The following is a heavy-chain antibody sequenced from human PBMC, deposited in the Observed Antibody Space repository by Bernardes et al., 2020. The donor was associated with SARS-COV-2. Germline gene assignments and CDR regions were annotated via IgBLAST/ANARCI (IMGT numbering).Heavy chain of an antibody. V-gene: IGHV3-15*01. CDR1: GFTFSNAW. CDR2: IKSKTDGGTT. Sequence: GSLRLSCAASGFTFSNAWMSWVRQAPGKGLEWVGRIKSKTDGGTTDYAAPVKGRFTISRDDSKNTLYLQMNSLKTEDTAVYYCTTDRRYSSGWYFDYWGQGTLVTVSS. D-gene: IGHD6-19*01. J-gene: IGHJ4*02. CDR3: TTDRRYSSGWYFDY.